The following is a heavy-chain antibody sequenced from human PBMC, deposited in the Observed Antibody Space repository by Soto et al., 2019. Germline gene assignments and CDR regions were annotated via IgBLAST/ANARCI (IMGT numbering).Heavy chain of an antibody. CDR1: GDSISTYY. V-gene: IGHV4-59*01. J-gene: IGHJ4*02. Sequence: PSETLSLTCTVSGDSISTYYWSWIRKPPGKGLEWIGYINYSGSTNYNPSLKSRVTMSADTSKNQFSLKLSSVTAADTAVYYCANLRSFELLLDYWGRGPLVTV. CDR2: INYSGST. D-gene: IGHD3-3*01. CDR3: ANLRSFELLLDY.